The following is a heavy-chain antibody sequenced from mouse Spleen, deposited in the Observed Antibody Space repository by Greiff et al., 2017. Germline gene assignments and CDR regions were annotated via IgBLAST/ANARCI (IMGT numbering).Heavy chain of an antibody. D-gene: IGHD1-2*01. CDR2: ISSGGSYT. CDR3: ARILRRDYYAMDY. V-gene: IGHV5-9-1*01. CDR1: GFTFSSYA. J-gene: IGHJ4*01. Sequence: EVMLVESGGGLVKPGGSLKLSCAASGFTFSSYAMSWVRQTPEKRLEWVATISSGGSYTYYPDSVKGRFTISRDNAKNTLYLQMSSLRSEDTAMYYCARILRRDYYAMDYWGQGTSVTVSS.